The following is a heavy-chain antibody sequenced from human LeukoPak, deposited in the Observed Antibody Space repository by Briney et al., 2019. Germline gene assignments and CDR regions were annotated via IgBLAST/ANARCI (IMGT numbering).Heavy chain of an antibody. J-gene: IGHJ4*02. CDR1: GFTFDDYA. CDR2: ISWNSGSI. CDR3: AKIIRYFPGDY. V-gene: IGHV3-9*01. Sequence: GGSLRLSCAASGFTFDDYAMHWVRQVPGKGLEWVSGISWNSGSIGYADSVKGRFTISRDNSKNTLYLQMISLRAEDTAVYYCAKIIRYFPGDYWGQGTLVTVSS. D-gene: IGHD1-14*01.